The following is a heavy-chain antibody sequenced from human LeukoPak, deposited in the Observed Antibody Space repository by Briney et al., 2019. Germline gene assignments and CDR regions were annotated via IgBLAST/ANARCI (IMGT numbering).Heavy chain of an antibody. J-gene: IGHJ4*02. D-gene: IGHD1-14*01. CDR3: ARGDEVSPDY. Sequence: SETLSLTCAVYGGSFSGYYWSWIRQPPGKGLEWIGEINHSGSTNYNPSLKSRVTISVDTSKNQFSRKLSSVTAADTAVYYCARGDEVSPDYWGQGTLVTVSS. CDR1: GGSFSGYY. CDR2: INHSGST. V-gene: IGHV4-34*01.